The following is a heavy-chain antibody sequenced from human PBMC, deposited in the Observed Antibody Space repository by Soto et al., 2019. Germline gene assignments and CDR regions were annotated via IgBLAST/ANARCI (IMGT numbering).Heavy chain of an antibody. CDR2: ISAYNGNT. CDR3: ARDPPPPDY. Sequence: ASVKVSCKASGYTFASYAISWMRQAPGQGLECMGWISAYNGNTNYAQKLQGRVTMTTDTSTSTAYMELRSLISDDTAVYYCARDPPPPDYWGQGTLVTVSS. J-gene: IGHJ4*02. CDR1: GYTFASYA. V-gene: IGHV1-18*01.